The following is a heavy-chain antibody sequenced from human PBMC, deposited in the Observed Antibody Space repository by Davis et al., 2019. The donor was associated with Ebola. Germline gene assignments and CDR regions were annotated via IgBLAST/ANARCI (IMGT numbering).Heavy chain of an antibody. CDR3: ARGLAALDY. Sequence: MPSETLSLTCTVSGGSISSSSYYWGWIRQPPGQGLEWIGSIYYSGSTNYNPSLKSRVTISVDTSKNQFSLKLSSVTAADTAVYYCARGLAALDYWGQGTLVTVSS. V-gene: IGHV4-39*07. CDR2: IYYSGST. CDR1: GGSISSSSYY. J-gene: IGHJ4*02.